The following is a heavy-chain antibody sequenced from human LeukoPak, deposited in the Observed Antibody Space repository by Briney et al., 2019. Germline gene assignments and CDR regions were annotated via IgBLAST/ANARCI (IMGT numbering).Heavy chain of an antibody. CDR3: ARDGLGFMAATEFYNWFDP. V-gene: IGHV1-69*06. Sequence: SVKVSCKASGGTFSSYAISWVRQAPGQGLEWMGGIIPIFGTENYAQKFQGRVTITADKSTSTAYMELSSLRSEDTAVYYCARDGLGFMAATEFYNWFDPWGQGTLVTVSS. J-gene: IGHJ5*02. D-gene: IGHD3-10*01. CDR1: GGTFSSYA. CDR2: IIPIFGTE.